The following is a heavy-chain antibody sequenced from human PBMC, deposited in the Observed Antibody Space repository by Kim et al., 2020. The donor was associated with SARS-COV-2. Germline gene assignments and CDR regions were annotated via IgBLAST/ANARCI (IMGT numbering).Heavy chain of an antibody. CDR3: ARGPTRFPSEYLFGVVNSHYYYMDV. V-gene: IGHV3-30-3*01. CDR1: GFTFSSYA. Sequence: GGSLRLSCAASGFTFSSYAMHWVRQAPGKGLEWVAVISYDGSNKYYADSVKGRFTISRDNSKNTLYLQMNSLRAEDTAVYYCARGPTRFPSEYLFGVVNSHYYYMDVWGKGTTVTVSS. J-gene: IGHJ6*03. D-gene: IGHD3-3*01. CDR2: ISYDGSNK.